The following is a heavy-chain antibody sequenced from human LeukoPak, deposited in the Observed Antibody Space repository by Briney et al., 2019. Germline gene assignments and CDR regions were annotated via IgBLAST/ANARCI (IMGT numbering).Heavy chain of an antibody. J-gene: IGHJ5*02. CDR3: ARDIVVVPAATIEEWIDP. V-gene: IGHV4-61*02. D-gene: IGHD2-2*01. CDR1: GGSISSGSYY. CDR2: IYTSGST. Sequence: SQTLSLTCTVSGGSISSGSYYWSWIRQPAGKGLEWIGRIYTSGSTNYNPSLKSRVTISVDTSKNQFSLKLSSVTAADTAVYYCARDIVVVPAATIEEWIDPWGQGTLVTVSS.